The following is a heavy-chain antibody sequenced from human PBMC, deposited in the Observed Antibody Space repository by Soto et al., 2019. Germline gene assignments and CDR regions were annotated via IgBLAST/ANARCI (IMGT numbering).Heavy chain of an antibody. CDR2: ISAYNGNT. D-gene: IGHD3-10*01. V-gene: IGHV1-18*01. CDR3: ARDNRRVYYGSGSYYHYYGMDV. Sequence: ASVKVSCKASGYTFSSYGISWVRQAPGQGLEWMGWISAYNGNTNYAQKLQGRVTMTTDTSTSTAYMELRSLRSDDTAVYYCARDNRRVYYGSGSYYHYYGMDVWGQGTTVTVSS. J-gene: IGHJ6*02. CDR1: GYTFSSYG.